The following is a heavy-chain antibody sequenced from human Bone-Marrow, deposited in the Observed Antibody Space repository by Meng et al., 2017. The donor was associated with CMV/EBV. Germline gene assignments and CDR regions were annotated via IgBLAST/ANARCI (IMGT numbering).Heavy chain of an antibody. CDR1: GFTFSNYY. V-gene: IGHV3-7*01. D-gene: IGHD2-2*01. J-gene: IGHJ3*01. Sequence: GESLKISCVASGFTFSNYYMSWVRQAPGKGLEWVANIKQRGSEAFYVDSVKGRFTTSRDDAKNSLYLQMNSLTAEDTALYYCAREGVVVVPATMDDAFDVWGQGTRVTVSS. CDR3: AREGVVVVPATMDDAFDV. CDR2: IKQRGSEA.